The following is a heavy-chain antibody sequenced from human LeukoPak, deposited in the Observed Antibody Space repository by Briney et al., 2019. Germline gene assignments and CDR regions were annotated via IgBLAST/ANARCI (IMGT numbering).Heavy chain of an antibody. V-gene: IGHV3-74*01. D-gene: IGHD6-19*01. CDR1: GFTFSDYY. J-gene: IGHJ4*02. CDR3: ARMSAVAGGLDY. Sequence: GGSLRLSCAASGFTFSDYYMSWVRQAPGKGLVWVSRISYDGTTTSYADSVKGRFTISRDNAKNTLYLQMNSLRAEDTAVYYCARMSAVAGGLDYWGQGTLVTVSS. CDR2: ISYDGTTT.